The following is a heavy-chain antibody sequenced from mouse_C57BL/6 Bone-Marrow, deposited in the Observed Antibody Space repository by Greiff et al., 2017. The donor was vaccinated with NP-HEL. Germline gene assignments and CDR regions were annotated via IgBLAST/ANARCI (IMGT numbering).Heavy chain of an antibody. CDR3: ARCYYGNYWYFDV. D-gene: IGHD2-1*01. J-gene: IGHJ1*03. CDR2: IDPSDSYT. V-gene: IGHV1-69*01. CDR1: GYTFTSYW. Sequence: QVQLQQPGAELVMPGASVKLSCKASGYTFTSYWMHWVKQRPGQGLEWIREIDPSDSYTNYNQKFKGKSTLTVDKSSSTAYMQLSSLTSEDSAVYYCARCYYGNYWYFDVWGTGTTVTVSS.